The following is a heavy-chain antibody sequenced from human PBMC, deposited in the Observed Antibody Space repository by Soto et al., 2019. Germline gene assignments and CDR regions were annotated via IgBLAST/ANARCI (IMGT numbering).Heavy chain of an antibody. CDR1: GYTFTSYY. J-gene: IGHJ4*02. D-gene: IGHD2-2*02. CDR3: ARTSYCSSTSCYIHFVSGQWLVNLFDY. V-gene: IGHV1-46*01. CDR2: INPSGGST. Sequence: ASVKVSCKASGYTFTSYYMHWVRQAPGQGLEWMGIINPSGGSTSYAQKFQGRVTMTRDTSTSTVYMELSSLRSEDTAVYYCARTSYCSSTSCYIHFVSGQWLVNLFDYWGQGTLVTVSS.